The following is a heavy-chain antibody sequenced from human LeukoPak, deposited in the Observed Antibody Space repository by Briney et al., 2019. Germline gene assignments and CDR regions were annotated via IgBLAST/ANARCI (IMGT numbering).Heavy chain of an antibody. CDR1: GYTLTELS. V-gene: IGHV1-24*01. D-gene: IGHD3-10*01. Sequence: ASVKVSCKVSGYTLTELSMHWVRQAPGKGREWMGGFDPEDGDTIYAQKFQGRVTMTEDTSTDTAYMELSSLRSEDTAVYYCATSGTAMYYGSGGYTYWGQGTLVTVSS. CDR2: FDPEDGDT. J-gene: IGHJ4*02. CDR3: ATSGTAMYYGSGGYTY.